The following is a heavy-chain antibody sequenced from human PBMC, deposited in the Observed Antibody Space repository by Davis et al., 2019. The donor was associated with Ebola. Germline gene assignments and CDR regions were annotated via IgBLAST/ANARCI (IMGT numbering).Heavy chain of an antibody. Sequence: GESLKISCAASGFTFSDHYMDWVRQAPGKGLEWVGRTRNKANSYTTEYAASVKGRFTISRDESKNSLYLQMNSLKTEDTAVYYCARFRRGYSYNYGMDVWGKGTTVTVSS. V-gene: IGHV3-72*01. CDR2: TRNKANSYTT. D-gene: IGHD5-18*01. CDR1: GFTFSDHY. CDR3: ARFRRGYSYNYGMDV. J-gene: IGHJ6*04.